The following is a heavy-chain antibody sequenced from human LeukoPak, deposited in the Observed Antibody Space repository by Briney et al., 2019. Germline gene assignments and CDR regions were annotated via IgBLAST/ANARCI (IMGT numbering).Heavy chain of an antibody. Sequence: PGGSLRLSCAASGFTFGSYWMSWVRQAPGKGLEWVSYTSSSSSTIYYADSVKGRFTISRDNAKNSLYLQMNSLRAEDTAVYYCARYSSRWYFDYWGQGTLVTVSS. V-gene: IGHV3-48*04. CDR1: GFTFGSYW. CDR2: TSSSSSTI. J-gene: IGHJ4*02. CDR3: ARYSSRWYFDY. D-gene: IGHD6-13*01.